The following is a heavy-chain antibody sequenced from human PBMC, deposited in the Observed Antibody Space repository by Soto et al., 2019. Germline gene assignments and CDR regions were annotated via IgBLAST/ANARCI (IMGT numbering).Heavy chain of an antibody. CDR3: ARKRNYVYGGHEIDY. V-gene: IGHV1-3*01. J-gene: IGHJ4*02. Sequence: ASVKVSCKASGYTFTSYAMHWVRQAPGQRLEWMGWINAYNGNTKYAQKFQGRVTITTDTSTSTAYMELRSLRSDDTAVYYCARKRNYVYGGHEIDYWGQGTLVTVPQ. D-gene: IGHD1-7*01. CDR1: GYTFTSYA. CDR2: INAYNGNT.